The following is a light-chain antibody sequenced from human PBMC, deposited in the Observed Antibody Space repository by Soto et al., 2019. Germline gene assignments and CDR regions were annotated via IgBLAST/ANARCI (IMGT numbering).Light chain of an antibody. Sequence: DIHMAQSPPSLSASVGDRVTITCRASHNIVTYLNWYQQKAGKAPSLLIYEASHLQSGVPFRFFGSGSGTDFTLTIDNLQHEDSATYYCQQYYSYSITFGQGTRLEIK. CDR3: QQYYSYSIT. V-gene: IGKV1-39*01. J-gene: IGKJ5*01. CDR1: HNIVTY. CDR2: EAS.